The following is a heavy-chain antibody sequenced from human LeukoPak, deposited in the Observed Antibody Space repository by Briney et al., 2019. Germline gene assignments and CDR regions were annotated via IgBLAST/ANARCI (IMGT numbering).Heavy chain of an antibody. V-gene: IGHV3-33*01. Sequence: PGRSLRLSCAASGFTFSSYDMHWVRQAPGKGLEWVAVIWYDGSNKYYADSVKGRFTISRDNSKNTLYLQMNSLRAEDTAVYYCARDQLTMVRGVTPRFGYWGQGTLVTVS. CDR2: IWYDGSNK. CDR1: GFTFSSYD. D-gene: IGHD3-10*01. CDR3: ARDQLTMVRGVTPRFGY. J-gene: IGHJ4*02.